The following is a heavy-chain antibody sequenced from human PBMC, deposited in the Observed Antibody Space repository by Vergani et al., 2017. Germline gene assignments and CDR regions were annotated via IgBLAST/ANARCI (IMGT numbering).Heavy chain of an antibody. J-gene: IGHJ4*02. CDR1: GFTFSSYG. V-gene: IGHV3-30*02. CDR2: IRYDGSNK. CDR3: AKSYSSSWYHYFDY. Sequence: QVQLVESGGGVVQPGGSLRLSCAASGFTFSSYGMHWVRQAPGKGLEWVAFIRYDGSNKYYADSVKGRFTISRDNSKNTLYLQMNSLRAEDTALYYCAKSYSSSWYHYFDYWGQGTLVTVSS. D-gene: IGHD6-13*01.